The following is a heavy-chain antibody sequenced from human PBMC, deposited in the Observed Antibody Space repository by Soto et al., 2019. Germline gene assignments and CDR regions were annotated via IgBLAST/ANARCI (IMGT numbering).Heavy chain of an antibody. D-gene: IGHD3-10*01. J-gene: IGHJ4*02. CDR1: GFTVSSTY. CDR2: IFSSGES. Sequence: PGGSLRLSCAASGFTVSSTYMSWVRQAPGKGLEWVSIIFSSGESFYADSVKVRFTISRDSSDNTVYLQMNSLKAEDTAVYYCARGGIGMVRTFDHWGQGTLVTVSS. V-gene: IGHV3-53*01. CDR3: ARGGIGMVRTFDH.